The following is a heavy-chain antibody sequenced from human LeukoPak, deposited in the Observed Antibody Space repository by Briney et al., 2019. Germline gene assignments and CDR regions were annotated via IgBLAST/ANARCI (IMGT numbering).Heavy chain of an antibody. CDR2: INPNSGGT. Sequence: ASVKVSCKASGYTFTGYYMHWVRQAPGQGLEWMGRINPNSGGTNYAQKFQGRVTMTRDTSISTAYMELSRLRSDDTAVYYCARDLGERYFDWLTEANWFDPWGQGTLVTVS. D-gene: IGHD3-9*01. CDR1: GYTFTGYY. V-gene: IGHV1-2*06. J-gene: IGHJ5*02. CDR3: ARDLGERYFDWLTEANWFDP.